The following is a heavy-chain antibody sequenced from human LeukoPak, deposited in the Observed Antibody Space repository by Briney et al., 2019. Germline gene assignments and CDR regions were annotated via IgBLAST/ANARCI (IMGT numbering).Heavy chain of an antibody. Sequence: GGSLRLSCAASGFTFSDAWMSWVRQAPGKGLEWVSRVKCKVHGWTTDYAAPVNGRFTISRDDSENKLFLQMNSLKTEDTGVYYCSGHMTSADYWGQGTLVTVSS. V-gene: IGHV3-15*01. CDR1: GFTFSDAW. J-gene: IGHJ4*02. CDR3: SGHMTSADY. CDR2: VKCKVHGWTT. D-gene: IGHD2-2*01.